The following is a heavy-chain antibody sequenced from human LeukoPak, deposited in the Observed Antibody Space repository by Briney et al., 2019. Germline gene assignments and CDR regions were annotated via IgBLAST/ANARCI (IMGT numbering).Heavy chain of an antibody. J-gene: IGHJ4*02. D-gene: IGHD3-16*01. V-gene: IGHV1-18*01. CDR3: GRASSKLGDLDY. CDR2: ISAYNGDT. Sequence: ASVKVSCRASGYTFTTYGISWVRQAPGQGLEWMGWISAYNGDTHYAQKLQGRITMTTDTSTNTVYLELRSLRSDDTAVYYCGRASSKLGDLDYWGQGTPVTVSS. CDR1: GYTFTTYG.